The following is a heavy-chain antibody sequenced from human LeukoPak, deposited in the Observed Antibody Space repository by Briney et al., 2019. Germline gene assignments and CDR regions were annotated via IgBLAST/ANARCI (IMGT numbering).Heavy chain of an antibody. CDR2: INPSGGST. CDR3: AGEGHYYDSSGTFDY. Sequence: ASVKVSCKASGYTFTSSYMHWVRQAPGQGLEWMGIINPSGGSTSYAQKFQGRVTMTRDMSTSTVYMELSSLRSEDTAVYYCAGEGHYYDSSGTFDYWGQGTLVTVSS. J-gene: IGHJ4*02. V-gene: IGHV1-46*01. CDR1: GYTFTSSY. D-gene: IGHD3-22*01.